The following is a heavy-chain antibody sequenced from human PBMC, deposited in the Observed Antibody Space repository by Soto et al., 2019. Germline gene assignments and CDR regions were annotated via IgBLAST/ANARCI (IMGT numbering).Heavy chain of an antibody. V-gene: IGHV1-18*04. CDR1: GYTFTNHG. J-gene: IGHJ4*01. Sequence: SVKVSCKASGYTFTNHGISWVRQAPGQGLEWLGWISGHNGNTKYAQRLKGRVTMTADTSTSTAYMELRSLRSDDTAVYYCARDLYPLAYYFDFWGHGTLVTVSS. D-gene: IGHD2-8*01. CDR3: ARDLYPLAYYFDF. CDR2: ISGHNGNT.